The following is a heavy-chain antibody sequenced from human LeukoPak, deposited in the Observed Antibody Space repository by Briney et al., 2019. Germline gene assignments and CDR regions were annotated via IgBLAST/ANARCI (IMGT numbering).Heavy chain of an antibody. CDR1: GYTLTELS. V-gene: IGHV1-24*01. D-gene: IGHD3-22*01. Sequence: ASVKVSCKVSGYTLTELSVHWVRQAPGKGLEWMGGFDPEDGETIYAQKFQGRVTMTEDTSTGTAYMELSSLRSEDTAVYYCATSLLASFITMIGDNYWGQGTLVTVSS. CDR2: FDPEDGET. CDR3: ATSLLASFITMIGDNY. J-gene: IGHJ4*02.